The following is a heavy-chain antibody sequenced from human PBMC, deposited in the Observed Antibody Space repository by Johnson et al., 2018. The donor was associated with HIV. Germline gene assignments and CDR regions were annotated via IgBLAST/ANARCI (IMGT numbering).Heavy chain of an antibody. J-gene: IGHJ3*01. Sequence: QVRLVEFGGGVVQPGRSLRLSCAASGFTFSSYAMHWVRQAPGKGLEWVAVISYDGSDKYYADSVKGRFTVSRDSSKTTLFLQMKSLRPEDTAVYFWAKEDCSAIVCSDDGFHHWGQGTMVTVSS. CDR3: AKEDCSAIVCSDDGFHH. CDR2: ISYDGSDK. D-gene: IGHD2-15*01. V-gene: IGHV3-30*04. CDR1: GFTFSSYA.